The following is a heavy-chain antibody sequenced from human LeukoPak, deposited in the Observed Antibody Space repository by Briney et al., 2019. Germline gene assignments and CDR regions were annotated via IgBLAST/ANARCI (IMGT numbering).Heavy chain of an antibody. CDR2: IKQDGSEK. J-gene: IGHJ6*03. CDR3: AREGVDYFSYYMDV. Sequence: GGSLRLSCAASGFTFSSYSMNWVRQAPGKGLEWVANIKQDGSEKYYVDSVKGRFTISRDNAKNSLYLQMNSLRAEDTAVYYCAREGVDYFSYYMDVWGKGTTVTVSS. CDR1: GFTFSSYS. D-gene: IGHD3-3*01. V-gene: IGHV3-7*01.